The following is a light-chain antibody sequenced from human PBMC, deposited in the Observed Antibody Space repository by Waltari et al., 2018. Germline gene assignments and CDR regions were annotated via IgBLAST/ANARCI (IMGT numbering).Light chain of an antibody. V-gene: IGLV2-23*02. CDR1: NSDVGKYNL. CDR2: EVT. Sequence: QAALTQPASVSGSPGQSITISCTGSNSDVGKYNLFSWYQKHPGKAPKLIIYEVTNRPSGISDRFSGFKTGNTASLTISGLQAEDEADYYCCSYAGSWIWVFGGGTELTVL. CDR3: CSYAGSWIWV. J-gene: IGLJ3*02.